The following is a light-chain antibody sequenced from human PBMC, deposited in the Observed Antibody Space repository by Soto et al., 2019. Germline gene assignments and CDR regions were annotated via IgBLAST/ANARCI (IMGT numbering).Light chain of an antibody. V-gene: IGKV3-15*01. CDR3: QQYNNWPPT. J-gene: IGKJ2*01. CDR1: QSLSSD. CDR2: CAS. Sequence: EMVMTQSPATLSVSPGERAIVSCRATQSLSSDLAWYQQRPGQAPRLLIFCASTRATGIPARFSGSGSGTEFTLTVSSLQSEDFAIYYCQQYNNWPPTFGQGTKLEIK.